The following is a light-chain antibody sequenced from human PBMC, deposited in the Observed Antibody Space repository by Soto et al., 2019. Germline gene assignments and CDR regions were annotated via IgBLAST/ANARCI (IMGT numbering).Light chain of an antibody. Sequence: DIQMTQSPSTLSASVGDRVTITCRASQSIDTYLNWYQQKPGTAPKLLIYAASSLDSGVPSRFSGSGSGTEFTLTISSLQSEDFAVYYCQQYNNWPITFGQGTRLEIK. V-gene: IGKV1-39*01. CDR1: QSIDTY. CDR2: AAS. CDR3: QQYNNWPIT. J-gene: IGKJ5*01.